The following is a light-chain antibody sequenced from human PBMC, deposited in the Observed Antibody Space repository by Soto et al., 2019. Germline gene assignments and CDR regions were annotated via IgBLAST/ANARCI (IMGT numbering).Light chain of an antibody. J-gene: IGKJ1*01. Sequence: EIVMTQPPVTLSVSPGERATLSCRASQSLATDLAWYQQKPGQAPRLLIHGATTRATGIPARFSGSGSGTEFTLTISSLQSEDFAVYYCQQYNNWPRTFGQGTKVDIK. V-gene: IGKV3-15*01. CDR1: QSLATD. CDR3: QQYNNWPRT. CDR2: GAT.